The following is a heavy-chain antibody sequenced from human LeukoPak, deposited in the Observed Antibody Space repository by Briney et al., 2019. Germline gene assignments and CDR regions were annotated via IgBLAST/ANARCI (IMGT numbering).Heavy chain of an antibody. CDR2: VYSSGST. J-gene: IGHJ3*02. Sequence: SDTLSLTCTVSGGAISGYYWSWIRQPAGKGLEWLGRVYSSGSTKYNPSLESRVTMSVDASKNQFSLKLSPVTAADTAVYFCAREVCTGGHCSDAFDIWGQGTMVTVSS. CDR3: AREVCTGGHCSDAFDI. V-gene: IGHV4-4*07. CDR1: GGAISGYY. D-gene: IGHD2-8*02.